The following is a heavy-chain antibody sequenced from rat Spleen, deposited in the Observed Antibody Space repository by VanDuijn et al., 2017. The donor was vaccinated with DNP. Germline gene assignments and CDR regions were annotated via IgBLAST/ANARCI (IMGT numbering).Heavy chain of an antibody. CDR3: ARDRWRWRTPNFLYAMDA. V-gene: IGHV3-3*01. CDR1: GSSITSCCR. D-gene: IGHD1-12*02. Sequence: EVRLQESGPGLVKPSQSLSLTCSVTGSSITSCCRWTWIRKFPGHKLEWMGYINSAGSIEYNPSLKGRISITSDRSNNQFFLQVNSVIVEDTATYYCARDRWRWRTPNFLYAMDAWGQGTSVTVSS. CDR2: INSAGSI. J-gene: IGHJ4*01.